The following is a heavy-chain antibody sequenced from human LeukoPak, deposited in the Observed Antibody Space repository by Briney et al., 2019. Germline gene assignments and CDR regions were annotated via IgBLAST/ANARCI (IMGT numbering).Heavy chain of an antibody. CDR1: GFTFDDYG. J-gene: IGHJ6*02. Sequence: PGGSLRLSCAASGFTFDDYGMSWVRQAPGKGLEWVSGINWNGGSTGYADSVKGRFTISRDNAKNSLYLQMNSLRAEDMALYHCARCVWVSSGWYYNYGMDVWGQGTTVTVSS. V-gene: IGHV3-20*01. D-gene: IGHD6-19*01. CDR3: ARCVWVSSGWYYNYGMDV. CDR2: INWNGGST.